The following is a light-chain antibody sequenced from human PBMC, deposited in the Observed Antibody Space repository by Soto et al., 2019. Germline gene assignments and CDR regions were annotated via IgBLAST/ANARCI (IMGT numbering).Light chain of an antibody. CDR2: GAS. CDR3: QQYGDRPRT. CDR1: QSVSSN. J-gene: IGKJ1*01. Sequence: EIVMRQSPVTLSVSPGERGNLSCRASQSVSSNLAWYQQKPGQAPRLLIYGASTRAAGVPPRFSGSVSGTEFTLTISSLESEDFEVSFCQQYGDRPRTFGQGTKVDIK. V-gene: IGKV3-15*01.